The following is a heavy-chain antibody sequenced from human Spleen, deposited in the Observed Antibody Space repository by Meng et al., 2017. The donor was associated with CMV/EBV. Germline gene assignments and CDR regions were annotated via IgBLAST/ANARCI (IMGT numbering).Heavy chain of an antibody. D-gene: IGHD1-26*01. CDR2: INHSGIT. Sequence: SFNEYYWNWIRQSPGTGLEWIGEINHSGITKYNPSLKSRVNLSVDTSKNQISLRLSSVTAADTAIYYCARGRKRMLSGTYFLGYLDSWGQGTLVTVSS. J-gene: IGHJ4*02. CDR1: SFNEYY. CDR3: ARGRKRMLSGTYFLGYLDS. V-gene: IGHV4-34*01.